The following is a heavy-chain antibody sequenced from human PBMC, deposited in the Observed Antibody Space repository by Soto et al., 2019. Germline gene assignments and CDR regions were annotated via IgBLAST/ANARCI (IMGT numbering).Heavy chain of an antibody. J-gene: IGHJ4*02. V-gene: IGHV1-3*01. Sequence: ASVKVSCKASGYTFTSYAMHWVRQAPGQRLEWMGWINAGNGNTKYSQKFQGRVTITRDTSASTAYMELSSLGSEDTAVYYCARDGNYYGSGNTYFDYWGQGTLVTVSS. CDR2: INAGNGNT. D-gene: IGHD3-10*01. CDR1: GYTFTSYA. CDR3: ARDGNYYGSGNTYFDY.